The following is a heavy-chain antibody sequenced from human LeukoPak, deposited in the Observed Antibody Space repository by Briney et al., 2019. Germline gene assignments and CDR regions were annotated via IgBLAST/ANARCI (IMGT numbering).Heavy chain of an antibody. D-gene: IGHD3-10*01. CDR2: ISSSGNTI. J-gene: IGHJ5*02. Sequence: GGSLRLSCAASGFTFSSYEINWVRQAPGKGLEWVSYISSSGNTIYYADSVKGRFTISRDNAKNSLYLQMNSLRAEDTAVYYSARSYGSGSYISWFDPWGQGTLVTVSS. CDR1: GFTFSSYE. CDR3: ARSYGSGSYISWFDP. V-gene: IGHV3-48*03.